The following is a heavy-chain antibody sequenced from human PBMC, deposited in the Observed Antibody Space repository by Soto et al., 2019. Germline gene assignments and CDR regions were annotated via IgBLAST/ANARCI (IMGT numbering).Heavy chain of an antibody. CDR1: GFTFSLYG. J-gene: IGHJ4*02. Sequence: QVQLVESGGGVVQPGRSLRLSCAASGFTFSLYGMHWVRQAPGKGLEWVAVISYDGSNNYYVDSAKGRFTISRDNSKNTLYLQMNSLRAEDSAVYYCAKGLPDYYNSGSYPIGYWGQGTLVTVSS. CDR3: AKGLPDYYNSGSYPIGY. D-gene: IGHD3-10*01. V-gene: IGHV3-30*18. CDR2: ISYDGSNN.